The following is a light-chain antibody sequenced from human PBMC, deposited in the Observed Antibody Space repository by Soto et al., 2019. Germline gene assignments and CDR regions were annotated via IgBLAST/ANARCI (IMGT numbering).Light chain of an antibody. CDR3: QQYGSSPSWT. J-gene: IGKJ1*01. CDR1: QSVSSSY. V-gene: IGKV3-20*01. CDR2: GAS. Sequence: EIVLTQSPGTLSLSPGERATLSCRASQSVSSSYFAWYQQKPGQAPRLLIYGASSRATGIPGRFSGSGSGTDLTLTISRLEPEDFAVYYCQQYGSSPSWTFGQGTKVEIK.